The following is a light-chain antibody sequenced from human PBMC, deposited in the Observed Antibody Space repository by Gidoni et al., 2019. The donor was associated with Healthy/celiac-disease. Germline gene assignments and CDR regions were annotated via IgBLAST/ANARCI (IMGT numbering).Light chain of an antibody. CDR1: QSVLYSSNNKNY. CDR2: WAS. Sequence: SLGERATINCKSSQSVLYSSNNKNYLAWYQQKTGQPPKLLIYWASTRESGVPDRFSGSGSGTDFTLTISSLQAEDVAVYYCQQYYSTPRTFXQXTKVXIK. J-gene: IGKJ1*01. CDR3: QQYYSTPRT. V-gene: IGKV4-1*01.